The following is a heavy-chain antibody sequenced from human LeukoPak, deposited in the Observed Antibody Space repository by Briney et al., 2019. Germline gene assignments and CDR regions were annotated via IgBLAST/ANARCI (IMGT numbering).Heavy chain of an antibody. CDR1: GYTFTSYD. CDR3: AIGRRYYDSSGYYDYWYFDL. V-gene: IGHV1-8*01. Sequence: ASVKVSCKASGYTFTSYDINWVRQATGQGLERMGWMNPNSGNTGYAQKFQGRVTMTRNTSISTAYMELSSLRSEDTAVYYCAIGRRYYDSSGYYDYWYFDLWGRGTLVTVSS. D-gene: IGHD3-22*01. J-gene: IGHJ2*01. CDR2: MNPNSGNT.